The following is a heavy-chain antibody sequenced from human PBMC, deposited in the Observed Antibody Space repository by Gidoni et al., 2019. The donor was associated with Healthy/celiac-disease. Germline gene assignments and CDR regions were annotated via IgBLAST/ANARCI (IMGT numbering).Heavy chain of an antibody. D-gene: IGHD4-17*01. V-gene: IGHV3-30-3*01. J-gene: IGHJ6*02. CDR3: ARSNDYGDYNLYYYGMDV. CDR2: ISDDGSNK. Sequence: QVQLVESGGGVVQPGRSLRLSCAASGFTFSSYAMHWVRQAPGKGLEWVAVISDDGSNKYYADSVKGRFTISRDNSKNTLYLQMNSLRAEDTAVYYCARSNDYGDYNLYYYGMDVWGQGTTVTVSS. CDR1: GFTFSSYA.